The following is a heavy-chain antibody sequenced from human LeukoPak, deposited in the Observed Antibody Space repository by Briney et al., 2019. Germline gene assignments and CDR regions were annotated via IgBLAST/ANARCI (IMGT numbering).Heavy chain of an antibody. J-gene: IGHJ6*03. CDR2: TNPNSGGT. Sequence: ASVKVSCKASGYTFTGYYMHWVRQAPGQGLEWMGWTNPNSGGTNYAQKFQGRVTMTRDTSITTVYMELSRLRSDDTAVYYCARGSWIRAPGTEVFYMDVWGRGTTVTVSS. V-gene: IGHV1-2*02. CDR3: ARGSWIRAPGTEVFYMDV. CDR1: GYTFTGYY. D-gene: IGHD1-26*01.